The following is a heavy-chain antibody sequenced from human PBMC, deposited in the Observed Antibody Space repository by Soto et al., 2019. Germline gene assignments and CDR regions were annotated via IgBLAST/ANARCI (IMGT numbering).Heavy chain of an antibody. CDR2: IKGDGSAE. V-gene: IGHV3-7*05. D-gene: IGHD6-25*01. CDR3: ARDVSPGSSGHSLDAFDT. CDR1: GFTFGNYW. J-gene: IGHJ3*02. Sequence: EVQLVESGGGLVQPGGSLRLSCAASGFTFGNYWMTWVRQAPGKGLEWVANIKGDGSAEYYLDSVRGRVTVSRDNAENSLFLQMNILRADDTALYYCARDVSPGSSGHSLDAFDTWGQGTMVTVS.